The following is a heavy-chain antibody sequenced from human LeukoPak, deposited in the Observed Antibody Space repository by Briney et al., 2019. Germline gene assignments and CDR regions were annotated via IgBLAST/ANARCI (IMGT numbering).Heavy chain of an antibody. CDR3: ARDRCSSTSCYVTY. CDR2: ISSSSSYI. J-gene: IGHJ4*02. D-gene: IGHD2-2*01. CDR1: GFTFSSYS. V-gene: IGHV3-21*01. Sequence: PGGSLRLSCAASGFTFSSYSMNWVRQAPGKGLEWVSSISSSSSYIYYADSVKGRFTISRDNAKNSLYLQVNSLRAEDTAVYYCARDRCSSTSCYVTYWGQGTLVTVFS.